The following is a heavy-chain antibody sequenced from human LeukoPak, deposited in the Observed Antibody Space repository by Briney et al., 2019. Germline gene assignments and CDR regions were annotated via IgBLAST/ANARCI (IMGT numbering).Heavy chain of an antibody. CDR1: GSTFTSAW. Sequence: GGSLRLSCAASGSTFTSAWMNWVRQAPGKGLEWVGRIKSKSDGGTTDYAAPVKGRFTISRDDPKITLYPQMSSLKTEDTAVYYCAHGLWHYDAFDVWGQGTMVTVSS. CDR3: AHGLWHYDAFDV. CDR2: IKSKSDGGTT. V-gene: IGHV3-15*01. D-gene: IGHD3-10*01. J-gene: IGHJ3*01.